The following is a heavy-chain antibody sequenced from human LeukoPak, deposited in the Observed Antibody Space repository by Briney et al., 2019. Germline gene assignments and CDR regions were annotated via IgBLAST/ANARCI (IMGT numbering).Heavy chain of an antibody. J-gene: IGHJ3*02. CDR1: GDSITSYY. V-gene: IGHV4-59*08. CDR3: ARRGSRLKKSSGGYHHDGFDI. D-gene: IGHD3-22*01. Sequence: SGTLSLTCSVSGDSITSYYWSWIRQPPGKGLEWIGYIYYSVTTDYNPSLKSRVTMSVDTSKNQFSLRLSSVTAADTAVYYCARRGSRLKKSSGGYHHDGFDIWGQGTMITVSS. CDR2: IYYSVTT.